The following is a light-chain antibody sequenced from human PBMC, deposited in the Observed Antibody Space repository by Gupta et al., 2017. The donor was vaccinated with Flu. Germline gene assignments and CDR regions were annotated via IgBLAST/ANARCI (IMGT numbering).Light chain of an antibody. V-gene: IGKV1-39*01. Sequence: DIVITHSPSSLSACTGDRVTITCRASQSISTFLNWYQQRPGKAPKFLIYGASTLQSGVPSRFSGSGSGTDFTLTISSLQPEDSATYYCQQSYSTPYSFGQGTQLEIK. CDR1: QSISTF. CDR3: QQSYSTPYS. J-gene: IGKJ2*03. CDR2: GAS.